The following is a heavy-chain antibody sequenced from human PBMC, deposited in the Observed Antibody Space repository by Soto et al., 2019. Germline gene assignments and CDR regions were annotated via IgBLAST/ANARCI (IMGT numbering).Heavy chain of an antibody. CDR3: ASQFGEYPWDD. CDR1: GLRFTSYS. Sequence: QVQLVESGGGVVQPGRSLRLSCAASGLRFTSYSMHWVRQAPGKGLEWVAVISYDGNNAYYADSVKGRFTVSRDNSKNTLYLQMNSLTIEYTAVYYCASQFGEYPWDDWGQGTLVTVSS. CDR2: ISYDGNNA. D-gene: IGHD3-10*01. J-gene: IGHJ4*02. V-gene: IGHV3-30-3*01.